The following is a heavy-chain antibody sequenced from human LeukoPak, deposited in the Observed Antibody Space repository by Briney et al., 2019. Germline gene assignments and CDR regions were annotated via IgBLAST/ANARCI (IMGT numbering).Heavy chain of an antibody. CDR3: AKDRKYYHDISGYYPN. J-gene: IGHJ4*02. CDR2: ISFDGSTK. CDR1: GFTFSSYG. Sequence: PGGSLRLSCAASGFTFSSYGMHWVRQAPGKGLEWVAVISFDGSTKYYADSVKGRFIISRDNSKNTLYLQMNSLRVEDTAVYYCAKDRKYYHDISGYYPNWGQGTLVTVSS. V-gene: IGHV3-30*18. D-gene: IGHD3-22*01.